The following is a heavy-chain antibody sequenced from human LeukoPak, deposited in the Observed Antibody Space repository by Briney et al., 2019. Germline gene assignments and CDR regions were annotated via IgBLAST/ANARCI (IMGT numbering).Heavy chain of an antibody. CDR2: INWNGGST. CDR1: GFTFDDYG. J-gene: IGHJ5*01. V-gene: IGHV3-20*04. CDR3: ARVDDISFDRWFDS. D-gene: IGHD3-9*01. Sequence: GGSLRLSCAASGFTFDDYGMSWVRQAPGKGLEWVSGINWNGGSTGYADSVKGRFTISRDNVKNSLYLQMNSLRAEDTALYYCARVDDISFDRWFDSWGQGTLVTVSS.